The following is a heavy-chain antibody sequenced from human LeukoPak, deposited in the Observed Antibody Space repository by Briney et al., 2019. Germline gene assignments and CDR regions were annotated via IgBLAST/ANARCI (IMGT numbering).Heavy chain of an antibody. Sequence: PGASVKVSCKASGYTFTSYGISWVRQAPGQGLEWMGRIIPILGIANYAQKFQGRVTITADKSTSTAYMELSSLRSEDTAVYYCARLLSWDTIDYWGQGTLVTVSS. CDR1: GYTFTSYG. CDR3: ARLLSWDTIDY. D-gene: IGHD2-2*02. J-gene: IGHJ4*02. CDR2: IIPILGIA. V-gene: IGHV1-69*04.